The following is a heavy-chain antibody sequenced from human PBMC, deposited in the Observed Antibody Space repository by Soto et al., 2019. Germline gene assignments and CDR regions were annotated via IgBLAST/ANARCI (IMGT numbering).Heavy chain of an antibody. Sequence: SVKVSCKASGSTFSSYAISWVRQAPGQGLEWMGGIIPIFGTANYAQKFQGRVTITADESTSTAYMELSSLRSEDTAVYYCARGHVDTAMAYDAFDIWGQGTMVTVS. J-gene: IGHJ3*02. CDR2: IIPIFGTA. CDR1: GSTFSSYA. D-gene: IGHD5-18*01. V-gene: IGHV1-69*13. CDR3: ARGHVDTAMAYDAFDI.